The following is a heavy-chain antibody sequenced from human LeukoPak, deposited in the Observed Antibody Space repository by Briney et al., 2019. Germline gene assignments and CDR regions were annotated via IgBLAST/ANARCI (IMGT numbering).Heavy chain of an antibody. V-gene: IGHV4-39*01. Sequence: PSETLSLTCTVSGGSISSSSYYCGWIRQPPGKGLEWIGSIYYSGSTYYNPSLKRRVTISVDTSKNQFSLKLSSVTAADTAVYYCAISIQLWTNNWFDPWGQGTLVTVSS. D-gene: IGHD5-18*01. CDR3: AISIQLWTNNWFDP. J-gene: IGHJ5*02. CDR1: GGSISSSSYY. CDR2: IYYSGST.